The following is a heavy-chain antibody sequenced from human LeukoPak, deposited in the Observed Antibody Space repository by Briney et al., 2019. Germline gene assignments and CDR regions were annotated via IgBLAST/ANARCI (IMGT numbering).Heavy chain of an antibody. CDR1: GVFISSYY. D-gene: IGHD6-19*01. CDR3: ARDEGPGGWSGPGY. Sequence: NPSETLSLTCTVSGVFISSYYWSWIRQPAGKGLEWIGRIYTSGSTNYNPSLKSRVTMSVDTSKNQFSLKLSSVTAADTAVYYCARDEGPGGWSGPGYWGQGTLVTVSS. CDR2: IYTSGST. V-gene: IGHV4-4*07. J-gene: IGHJ4*02.